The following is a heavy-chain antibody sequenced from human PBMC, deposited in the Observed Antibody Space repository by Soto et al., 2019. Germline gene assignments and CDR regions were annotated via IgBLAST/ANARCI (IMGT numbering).Heavy chain of an antibody. Sequence: PSETLSLTCTVSGGSISSSSYYWGWIRQPPGKGLEWIGSIYYSGSTYYNPSLKSRVTISVDTSKNQFSLKLSSVTAADTAVYYCARNIDRPTIYFQHWGQGTLVTVSS. CDR3: ARNIDRPTIYFQH. J-gene: IGHJ1*01. CDR1: GGSISSSSYY. D-gene: IGHD2-15*01. CDR2: IYYSGST. V-gene: IGHV4-39*01.